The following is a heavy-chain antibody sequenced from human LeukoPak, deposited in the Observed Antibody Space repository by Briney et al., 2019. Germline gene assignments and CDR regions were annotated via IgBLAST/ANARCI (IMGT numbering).Heavy chain of an antibody. Sequence: GASVKVSCKASGYTFTGHYIHWVRQAPGQGLEGRGWTNPNNGGTSYTQRSQGRVSVTRDSSISTAYMELSRLRSDGTALYYCARDRVPFCSSTFKDSYLHYGLDVWGLGTPVTVSS. D-gene: IGHD6-13*01. CDR1: GYTFTGHY. J-gene: IGHJ6*02. V-gene: IGHV1-2*02. CDR3: ARDRVPFCSSTFKDSYLHYGLDV. CDR2: TNPNNGGT.